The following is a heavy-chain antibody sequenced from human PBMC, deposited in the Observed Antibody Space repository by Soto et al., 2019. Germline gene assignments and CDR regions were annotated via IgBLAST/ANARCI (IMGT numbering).Heavy chain of an antibody. CDR3: ARDRARHYYDSSGYSPLVY. CDR2: ISAYSGNT. V-gene: IGHV1-18*01. Sequence: ASVKVSCKASGYTFTSYGISWVRQAPGQGLEWMGWISAYSGNTNYAQKLQGRVTMTTDTSTSTAYMELRSLRSDDTAVYYCARDRARHYYDSSGYSPLVYWGQGTLGTVSS. CDR1: GYTFTSYG. D-gene: IGHD3-22*01. J-gene: IGHJ4*02.